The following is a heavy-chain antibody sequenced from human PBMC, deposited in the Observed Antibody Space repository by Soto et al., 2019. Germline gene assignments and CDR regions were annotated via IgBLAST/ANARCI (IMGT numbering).Heavy chain of an antibody. Sequence: SETLSLTCAVSGGSISSGGYSWYWIRQPPGKGLEWIGYIYHSGSTYYNPSLKSRVTISVDRSKNQFSLKLSSVTAADTAVYYCARGQTTVTTLDYWGQGTLVTV. J-gene: IGHJ4*02. CDR2: IYHSGST. D-gene: IGHD4-17*01. CDR1: GGSISSGGYS. CDR3: ARGQTTVTTLDY. V-gene: IGHV4-30-2*01.